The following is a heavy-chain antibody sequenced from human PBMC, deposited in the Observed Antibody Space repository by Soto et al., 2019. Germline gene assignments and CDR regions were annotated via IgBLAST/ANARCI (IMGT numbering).Heavy chain of an antibody. CDR1: GFTFSSYA. Sequence: QVQLVESGGGVVQPGRSLRLSCAASGFTFSSYAMHWVRQAPGKGLEWVAVISYDGSNKYYADSVKGRFTISRDNSKNPLYLHMTSLRAEDTAVYYCARDGGYYDILTGYGENWFASWGQGTLVPVSS. D-gene: IGHD3-9*01. CDR3: ARDGGYYDILTGYGENWFAS. J-gene: IGHJ5*01. CDR2: ISYDGSNK. V-gene: IGHV3-30-3*01.